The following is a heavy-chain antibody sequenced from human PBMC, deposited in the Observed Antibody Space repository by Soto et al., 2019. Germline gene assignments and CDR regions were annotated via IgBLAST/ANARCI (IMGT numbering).Heavy chain of an antibody. CDR1: GDSVSSGDYY. CDR3: ARVPSGTYMIYWSDP. J-gene: IGHJ5*02. D-gene: IGHD3-16*01. V-gene: IGHV4-61*08. Sequence: PSETLSITCTVSGDSVSSGDYYWTWIRQPPWKGLEWVGHIYFSGRTNYIPSLESRVTISLETSKNQFSLKLTSVTAADTAVYYCARVPSGTYMIYWSDPWGQGTLVTVSS. CDR2: IYFSGRT.